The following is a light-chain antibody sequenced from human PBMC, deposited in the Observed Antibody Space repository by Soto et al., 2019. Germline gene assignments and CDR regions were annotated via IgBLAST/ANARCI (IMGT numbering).Light chain of an antibody. CDR1: QTISSW. CDR2: KAS. J-gene: IGKJ1*01. V-gene: IGKV1-5*03. Sequence: DIQMTQSPSTLSGSVGDRVTITCRASQTISSWLAWYQQKPGKAPKLLIYKASTLKSGDPSRFSGSGSGTEFTLTISSRQPDDFATYYCQLYNSYSEAFGQGTKVELK. CDR3: QLYNSYSEA.